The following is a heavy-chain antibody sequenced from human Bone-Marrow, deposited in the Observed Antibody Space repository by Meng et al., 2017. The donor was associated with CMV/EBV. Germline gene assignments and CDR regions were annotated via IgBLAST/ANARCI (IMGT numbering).Heavy chain of an antibody. CDR1: GYSFTSYW. J-gene: IGHJ6*02. V-gene: IGHV5-51*01. D-gene: IGHD6-13*01. CDR3: ARRSEQQLVGGGMDV. Sequence: GESLKISCKGSGYSFTSYWIGWVRQMPGKGLEWMGIIYPGDSDTRYSPSFQGQVTISADKSISTAYLQWSSLKASDTAMYYCARRSEQQLVGGGMDVCGQGTTVTVSS. CDR2: IYPGDSDT.